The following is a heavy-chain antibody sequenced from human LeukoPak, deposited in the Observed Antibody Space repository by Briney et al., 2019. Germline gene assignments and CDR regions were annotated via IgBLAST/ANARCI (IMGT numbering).Heavy chain of an antibody. CDR1: RGTFSIYA. D-gene: IGHD2-2*01. Sequence: ASVNVSCKDSRGTFSIYAMNWLRQAPGQGLEGMGRISPIFGPPYYAQEFQGRITIITDQSTNVAYMELSSLRSEDTAVYSCAREVQPHCSTTSCSGNYWGQGTLVTVSS. J-gene: IGHJ4*02. V-gene: IGHV1-69*05. CDR2: ISPIFGPP. CDR3: AREVQPHCSTTSCSGNY.